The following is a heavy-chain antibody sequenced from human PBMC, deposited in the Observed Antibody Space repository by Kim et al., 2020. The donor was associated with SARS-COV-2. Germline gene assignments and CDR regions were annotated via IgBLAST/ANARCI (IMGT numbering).Heavy chain of an antibody. CDR3: ASLSAMVRGNSVGN. CDR2: IIPIFGTA. CDR1: GGTFSSYA. D-gene: IGHD3-10*01. J-gene: IGHJ4*02. Sequence: SVKVSCKASGGTFSSYAISWVRQAPGQGLEWMGGIIPIFGTANYAQKFQGRVTITADESTSTAYMELSSLRSEDTAVYYCASLSAMVRGNSVGNWGQGTLVTVSS. V-gene: IGHV1-69*13.